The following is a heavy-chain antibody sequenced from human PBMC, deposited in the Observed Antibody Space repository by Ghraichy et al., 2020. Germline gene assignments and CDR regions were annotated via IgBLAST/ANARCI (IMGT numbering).Heavy chain of an antibody. CDR3: ARETVTVHDYGDDFDY. D-gene: IGHD4-17*01. CDR2: INHSGST. CDR1: GGSFSGYY. V-gene: IGHV4-34*01. Sequence: SETLSLTCAVYGGSFSGYYWSWIRQPPGKGLEWIGEINHSGSTNYNPSLKSRVTISVDTSKNQFSLKLSSVTAADTAVYYCARETVTVHDYGDDFDYWGQGTLVTVSS. J-gene: IGHJ4*02.